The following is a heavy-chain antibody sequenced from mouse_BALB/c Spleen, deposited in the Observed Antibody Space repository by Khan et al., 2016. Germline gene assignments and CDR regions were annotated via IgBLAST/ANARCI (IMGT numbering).Heavy chain of an antibody. V-gene: IGHV3-1*02. Sequence: EVQLQESGPDLVKPSQSLSLTCTVTGYSITSGYSWHWTRQFPGNKLEWMGYIHYSGSTNYNPSLKSRISINRDTSKNQFIRKLNSVTTEDTATSYCAGSLYYRNYVDYWGQGSTLTVSS. J-gene: IGHJ2*01. CDR1: GYSITSGYS. CDR3: AGSLYYRNYVDY. D-gene: IGHD2-1*01. CDR2: IHYSGST.